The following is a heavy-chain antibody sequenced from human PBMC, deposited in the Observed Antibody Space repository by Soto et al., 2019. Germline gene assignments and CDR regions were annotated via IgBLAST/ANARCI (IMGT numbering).Heavy chain of an antibody. Sequence: QVQLQESGPGLVKPSQTLSLTCTVSGGSISSGDYYWSWIRQPPGKGLEWIGYIYYSGSTYYNPSLKGRVTISVDMSKNQFSLKLSSVTAADTAVYYCARDATTVDWFDPWGQGTLVTVSS. V-gene: IGHV4-30-4*01. D-gene: IGHD4-17*01. J-gene: IGHJ5*02. CDR2: IYYSGST. CDR3: ARDATTVDWFDP. CDR1: GGSISSGDYY.